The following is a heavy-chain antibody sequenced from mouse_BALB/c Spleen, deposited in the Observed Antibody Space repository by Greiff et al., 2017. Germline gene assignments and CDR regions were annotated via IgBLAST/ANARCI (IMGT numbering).Heavy chain of an antibody. Sequence: EVKLQESGPELVKPGASVKISCKASGYTFTDYNMHWVKQSHGKSLEWIGYIYPYNGGTGYNQKFKSKATLTVDNSSSTAYMELRSLTSEDYAVYYCARRYYGSSDYYAMDYWGQGTSVTVSS. J-gene: IGHJ4*01. CDR1: GYTFTDYN. V-gene: IGHV1S29*02. D-gene: IGHD1-1*01. CDR2: IYPYNGGT. CDR3: ARRYYGSSDYYAMDY.